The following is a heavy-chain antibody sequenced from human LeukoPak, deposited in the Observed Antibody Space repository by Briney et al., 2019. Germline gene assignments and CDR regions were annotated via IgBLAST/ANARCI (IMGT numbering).Heavy chain of an antibody. V-gene: IGHV3-74*01. CDR1: GFTFSSYW. CDR3: ARGQGIYYGSQRAEYFQH. D-gene: IGHD3-10*01. J-gene: IGHJ1*01. Sequence: GGSLRLSCAASGFTFSSYWMHWVRQAPGKGLVWVSRINSDGSSTSYADSVKGRFTISRVNAKNTLYLQMNSLRAEDTAVYYCARGQGIYYGSQRAEYFQHWGQGTLVTVSS. CDR2: INSDGSST.